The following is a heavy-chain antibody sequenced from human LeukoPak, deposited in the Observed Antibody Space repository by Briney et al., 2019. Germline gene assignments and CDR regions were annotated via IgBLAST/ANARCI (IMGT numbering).Heavy chain of an antibody. J-gene: IGHJ4*02. Sequence: GASLRLSCAASGFTFSSYAMSWVRQAPGKGLEWVSAISGSGGSTYYADSVKGRFTISRDNSKNTLYLQMNSLRAEDTAVYYWAKDEGYCSSTSCYGFLDYWGQGTLVTVSS. D-gene: IGHD2-2*01. CDR2: ISGSGGST. CDR1: GFTFSSYA. V-gene: IGHV3-23*01. CDR3: AKDEGYCSSTSCYGFLDY.